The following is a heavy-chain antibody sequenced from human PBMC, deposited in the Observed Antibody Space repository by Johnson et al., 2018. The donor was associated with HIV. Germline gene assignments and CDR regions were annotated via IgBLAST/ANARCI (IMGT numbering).Heavy chain of an antibody. V-gene: IGHV3-33*06. CDR3: AKGQVARGPLDI. CDR1: GFTFSSYG. J-gene: IGHJ3*02. CDR2: IWYDGSNE. Sequence: QVQLVESGGGVVQPGRSLRLSCAASGFTFSSYGMHWVRQAPGKGLEWVAVIWYDGSNEYYADSVKGRFTISRDNSNNTLYLQMSSLRADDTAVYYCAKGQVARGPLDIWGQGTMVTVSS. D-gene: IGHD2-15*01.